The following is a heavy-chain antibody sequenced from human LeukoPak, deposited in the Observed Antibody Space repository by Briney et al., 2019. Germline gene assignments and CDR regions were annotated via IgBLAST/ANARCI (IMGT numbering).Heavy chain of an antibody. CDR3: ARVIDYDSSGYYKLGKGDAFDI. V-gene: IGHV3-72*01. CDR1: GFTFSDHY. Sequence: GGSLRLSYAASGFTFSDHYMDWVRQAPGKGLEWVGRTRNKANSYTTEYAASVKGRFTISRDDSKNSLYLQMNSLKTEDTAVYYCARVIDYDSSGYYKLGKGDAFDIWGQGTMVTVSS. CDR2: TRNKANSYTT. J-gene: IGHJ3*02. D-gene: IGHD3-22*01.